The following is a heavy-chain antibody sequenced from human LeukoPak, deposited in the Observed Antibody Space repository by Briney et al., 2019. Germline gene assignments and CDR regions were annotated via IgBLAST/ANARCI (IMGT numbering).Heavy chain of an antibody. D-gene: IGHD2-15*01. Sequence: SVKVSCKASGGTFSSYAISWVRQAPGQGLEWMGGIIPIFGTANYTQKFQGRVTITADESTSTAYMELSSLRSEDTAVYYCARDHCSGGSCSFDYWGQGTLVTVSS. CDR1: GGTFSSYA. V-gene: IGHV1-69*13. CDR2: IIPIFGTA. J-gene: IGHJ4*02. CDR3: ARDHCSGGSCSFDY.